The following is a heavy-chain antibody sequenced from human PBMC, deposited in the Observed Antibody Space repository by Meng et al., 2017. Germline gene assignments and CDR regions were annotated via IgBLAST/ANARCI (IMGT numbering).Heavy chain of an antibody. D-gene: IGHD5-12*01. CDR1: GGSFSGYY. CDR2: INEFGST. Sequence: QRQLKQWGAGLFRPSETLSSTCAVYGGSFSGYYWNWIRQPPGKGLEWIGEINEFGSTNYNPSLKSRVTILVDTSKNQFSLKLRSVTAADTAVYYCARQRGPDFWGQGSLVTVSS. J-gene: IGHJ4*02. V-gene: IGHV4-34*01. CDR3: ARQRGPDF.